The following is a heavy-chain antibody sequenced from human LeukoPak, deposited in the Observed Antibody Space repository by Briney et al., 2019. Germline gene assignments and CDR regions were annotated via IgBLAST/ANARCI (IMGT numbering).Heavy chain of an antibody. CDR3: ARSDFSMYTWFDP. CDR2: IFYTGST. D-gene: IGHD3-3*01. J-gene: IGHJ5*02. CDR1: GGSVSSSSYY. V-gene: IGHV4-39*01. Sequence: PSETLSLTCTVSGGSVSSSSYYWGWIRQPPGRGPEWIGTIFYTGSTYYTPSLKSRVTISVDTSKNQFSLKVTSVTAADTAVYYCARSDFSMYTWFDPWGQGTQVTVSS.